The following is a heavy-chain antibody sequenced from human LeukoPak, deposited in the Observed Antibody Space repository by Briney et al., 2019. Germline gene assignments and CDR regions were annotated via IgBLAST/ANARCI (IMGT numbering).Heavy chain of an antibody. D-gene: IGHD3-16*01. J-gene: IGHJ3*02. Sequence: PGRSLRLSCAASGFTFSSFGMHWVRQAPGKGLEWVAVISYAGSNIYYADSVRGRFTISGDNSNNTLYLQMDNLGAEDTAVYYCATATGRYAQFDAFEIWGQGTVVTVSP. CDR3: ATATGRYAQFDAFEI. V-gene: IGHV3-30*03. CDR2: ISYAGSNI. CDR1: GFTFSSFG.